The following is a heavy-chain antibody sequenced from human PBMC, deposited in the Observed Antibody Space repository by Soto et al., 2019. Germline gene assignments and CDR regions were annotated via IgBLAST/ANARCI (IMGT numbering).Heavy chain of an antibody. V-gene: IGHV4-59*08. CDR3: ARRYGSCFDY. Sequence: QVQLQESGPGLVKASETLSLTCTVYGGSISSYYWSWIRQPPGKGLEWIGYIYYSGSTNYNPSLKNPVTIPVDTSTHQFSLTLSSVTAADTAVYYCARRYGSCFDYWGQGTLVTVSS. CDR2: IYYSGST. D-gene: IGHD5-18*01. CDR1: GGSISSYY. J-gene: IGHJ4*02.